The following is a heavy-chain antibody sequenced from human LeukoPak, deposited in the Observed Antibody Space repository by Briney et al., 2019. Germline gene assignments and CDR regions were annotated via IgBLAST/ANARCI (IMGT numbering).Heavy chain of an antibody. CDR2: MNPNSGNT. CDR1: GYTFTTYD. D-gene: IGHD6-19*01. Sequence: ASAKVSCKASGYTFTTYDINWVRQATGQGLEWMGWMNPNSGNTGYTQKFQGRVTMTRNTSISTAYTELSSLRSEDTAVYYCARGRGSGHKENWFDPWGQGTLVTVSS. J-gene: IGHJ5*02. CDR3: ARGRGSGHKENWFDP. V-gene: IGHV1-8*01.